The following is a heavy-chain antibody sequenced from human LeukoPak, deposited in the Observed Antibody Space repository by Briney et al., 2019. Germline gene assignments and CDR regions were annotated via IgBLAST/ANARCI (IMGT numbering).Heavy chain of an antibody. V-gene: IGHV4-4*07. CDR1: GVSIITYY. D-gene: IGHD6-13*01. J-gene: IGHJ5*02. CDR2: IYNSGST. Sequence: SETLSHTCSVSGVSIITYYWSWIRQPAGKGLEWIGRIYNSGSTNYNPSLKSRVTMSVDTSKNQFSLKLSSVTAADTAVYYCAREDKDTSSWYTSSNWFDPWGQGTLVTVSS. CDR3: AREDKDTSSWYTSSNWFDP.